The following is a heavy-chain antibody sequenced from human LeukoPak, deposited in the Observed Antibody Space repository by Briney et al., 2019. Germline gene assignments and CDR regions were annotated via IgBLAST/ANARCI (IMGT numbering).Heavy chain of an antibody. CDR2: INHSGST. CDR1: GGSFSGYY. D-gene: IGHD3-22*01. V-gene: IGHV4-34*01. Sequence: KPSETLSLTCAVYGGSFSGYYWSWIRQPPGKGLEWIGEINHSGSTNYNPSLKSRVTISVGTSKNQFSLKLSSVTAADTAVYYCARDYDSSGCAFDIWGQGTMVTVSS. J-gene: IGHJ3*02. CDR3: ARDYDSSGCAFDI.